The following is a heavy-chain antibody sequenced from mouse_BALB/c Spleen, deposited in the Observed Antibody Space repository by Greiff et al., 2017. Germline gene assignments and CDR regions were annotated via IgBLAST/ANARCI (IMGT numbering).Heavy chain of an antibody. CDR2: IWSGGST. J-gene: IGHJ4*01. V-gene: IGHV2-2*02. Sequence: VQLQESGPGLVQPSQSLSITCTVSGFSLTSYGVHWVRQSPGKGPEWLGVIWSGGSTDYNAAFISRLSISKDNSKSQVFFKMNSLQANDTAIYYCARGGYYAMDYWGQGTSVTVSS. CDR3: ARGGYYAMDY. CDR1: GFSLTSYG.